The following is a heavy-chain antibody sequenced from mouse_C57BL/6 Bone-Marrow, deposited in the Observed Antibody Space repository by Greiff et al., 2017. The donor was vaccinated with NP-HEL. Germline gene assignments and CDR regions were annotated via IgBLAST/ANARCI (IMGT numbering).Heavy chain of an antibody. D-gene: IGHD1-1*01. CDR1: GFTFSDYG. CDR3: ARPFYGSSPYDMDY. J-gene: IGHJ4*01. V-gene: IGHV5-17*01. Sequence: EVMLVESGGGLVKPGGSLKLSCAASGFTFSDYGMHWVRQAPEKGLEWVAYISSGSSTIYYADTVKGRFTISRDNTKNTLFLQMTSLRSEDTAMYYCARPFYGSSPYDMDYWGQGTSVTVSS. CDR2: ISSGSSTI.